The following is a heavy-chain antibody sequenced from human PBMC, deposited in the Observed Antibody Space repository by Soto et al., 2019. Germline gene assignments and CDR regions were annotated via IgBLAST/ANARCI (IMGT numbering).Heavy chain of an antibody. J-gene: IGHJ4*02. V-gene: IGHV3-30-3*01. D-gene: IGHD3-9*01. Sequence: GGSLRLSCAASGFTFSSYAMHWVRQAPGKGLEWVAVISYDGSNKYYADSVKGRFTISRDNSKNTLYLQMNSLRAEDTAVYYCARGGADVLRYFDWLLASDYWGQGTLVTVSS. CDR3: ARGGADVLRYFDWLLASDY. CDR1: GFTFSSYA. CDR2: ISYDGSNK.